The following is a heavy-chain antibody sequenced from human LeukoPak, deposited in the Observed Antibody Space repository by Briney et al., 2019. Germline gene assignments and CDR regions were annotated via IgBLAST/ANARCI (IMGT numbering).Heavy chain of an antibody. CDR2: IYYSGST. CDR1: GGSISSYY. Sequence: PSETLSLTCTVSGGSISSYYWSWIRQPPGKGLEWIGYIYYSGSTNYNPSLKSRVTISVDTSKNQFSLKLSSVTAADTAVYYCAKSMVRGVMDDWGQGTLVTVSS. V-gene: IGHV4-59*01. D-gene: IGHD3-10*01. CDR3: AKSMVRGVMDD. J-gene: IGHJ4*02.